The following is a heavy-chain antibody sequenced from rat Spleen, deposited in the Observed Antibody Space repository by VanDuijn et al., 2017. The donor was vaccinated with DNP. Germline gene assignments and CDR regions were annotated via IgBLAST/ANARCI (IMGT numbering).Heavy chain of an antibody. CDR1: GFTFSGYA. J-gene: IGHJ2*01. CDR2: ISYDGGST. D-gene: IGHD1-9*01. V-gene: IGHV5-20*01. CDR3: TTETYSS. Sequence: EVQLVESGGGLVQPGRSLKFSCAASGFTFSGYAMAWVRQAPTKGLEWVASISYDGGSTYYRDSVKGRFTISRDNAKSSLYLQMDSLRSEDTATYYCTTETYSSWGQGVMVTVSS.